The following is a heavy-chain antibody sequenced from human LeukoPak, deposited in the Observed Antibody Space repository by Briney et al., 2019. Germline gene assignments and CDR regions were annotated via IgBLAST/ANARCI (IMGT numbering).Heavy chain of an antibody. CDR1: GYTFTSYG. D-gene: IGHD2-2*01. CDR3: ARGLGYCSSTSCSHFDY. CDR2: INPNSGGT. Sequence: ASVKVSCKASGYTFTSYGISWVRQAPGQGLEWMGWINPNSGGTNYAQKFQGRVTMTRDTSISTAYMELSRLRSDDTAVYYCARGLGYCSSTSCSHFDYWGQGTLVTVSS. V-gene: IGHV1-2*02. J-gene: IGHJ4*02.